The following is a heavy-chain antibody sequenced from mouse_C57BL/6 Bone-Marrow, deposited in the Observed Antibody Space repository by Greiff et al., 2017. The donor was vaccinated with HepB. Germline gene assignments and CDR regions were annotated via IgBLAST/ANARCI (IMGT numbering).Heavy chain of an antibody. J-gene: IGHJ4*01. Sequence: EVQLVESGGGLVKPGGSLKLSCAASGFTFSDYGMHWVRQAPEKGLEWVAYISSGSSTIYYADTVKGRFTISRDNAKNTLFLQMTSLRSEDTAMYYCAREGLRRPYYYAMDYWGQGTSVTVSS. V-gene: IGHV5-17*01. CDR3: AREGLRRPYYYAMDY. D-gene: IGHD2-4*01. CDR1: GFTFSDYG. CDR2: ISSGSSTI.